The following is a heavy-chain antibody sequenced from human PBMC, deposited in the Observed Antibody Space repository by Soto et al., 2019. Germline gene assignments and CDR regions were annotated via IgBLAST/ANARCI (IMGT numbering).Heavy chain of an antibody. J-gene: IGHJ4*02. Sequence: GASLKISCNASGYAFTNYWISWVRQKPGQGLEWMGRIDPSDSRTKYSPSFDGHVTISIDKSISAAFLQWSSLRASDTAVYYCARRRGYSYDFDYWGQGTLVTVSS. CDR1: GYAFTNYW. CDR2: IDPSDSRT. V-gene: IGHV5-10-1*01. D-gene: IGHD5-18*01. CDR3: ARRRGYSYDFDY.